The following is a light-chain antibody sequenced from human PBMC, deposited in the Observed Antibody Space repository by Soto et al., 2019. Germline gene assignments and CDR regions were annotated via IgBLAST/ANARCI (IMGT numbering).Light chain of an antibody. CDR3: SSYTSSSTLDWV. J-gene: IGLJ3*02. V-gene: IGLV2-14*01. CDR2: EVS. Sequence: QSVLTQPASVSGSPGQSITISCTGTSSDIGGFNYVSWYQQNPGKAPKLMIYEVSKRPSGVSNRFSGSKSGNTASLTISGLQAEDEADYYCSSYTSSSTLDWVFGGGTKLTVL. CDR1: SSDIGGFNY.